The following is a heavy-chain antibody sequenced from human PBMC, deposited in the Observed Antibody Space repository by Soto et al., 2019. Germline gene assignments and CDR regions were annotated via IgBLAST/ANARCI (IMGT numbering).Heavy chain of an antibody. Sequence: WASVKVSCKASGYTFTDYYVHWVRQAPGQGLEWMGWINPNTGVTGYAQNFQCRVTMTRDTSISTAYMDLSRLTSDDTVVYYCARNFYYFDYWGQGTLVTVSS. CDR3: ARNFYYFDY. J-gene: IGHJ4*02. V-gene: IGHV1-2*02. D-gene: IGHD1-7*01. CDR1: GYTFTDYY. CDR2: INPNTGVT.